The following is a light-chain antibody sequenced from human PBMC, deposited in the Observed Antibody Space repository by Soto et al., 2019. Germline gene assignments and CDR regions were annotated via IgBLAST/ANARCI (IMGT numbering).Light chain of an antibody. V-gene: IGKV3-20*01. Sequence: EIVLTQSPGTLSLSPGERATLSCRASQSVSSSYLAWYQQKPGQAPMLLIYGASSRATGIPDRFSGSGSGTYFTLTISRLEHEDVAVYYCHQYGSSPPVTFGQGTKLEIK. J-gene: IGKJ2*01. CDR3: HQYGSSPPVT. CDR2: GAS. CDR1: QSVSSSY.